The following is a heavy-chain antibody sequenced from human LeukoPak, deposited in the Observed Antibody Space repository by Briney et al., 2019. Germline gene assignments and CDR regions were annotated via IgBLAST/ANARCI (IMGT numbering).Heavy chain of an antibody. Sequence: GGSLRLSCAASGFTFSSYGMNWVRQAPGKGLEWVAVIWYDGSNKYYADSVKGRFTISRDNSKNTLYLQMNSLRAEDTAVYYCARDFNTAVVVLDYWGQGTLVTVSS. CDR1: GFTFSSYG. V-gene: IGHV3-33*01. J-gene: IGHJ4*02. CDR3: ARDFNTAVVVLDY. D-gene: IGHD3-22*01. CDR2: IWYDGSNK.